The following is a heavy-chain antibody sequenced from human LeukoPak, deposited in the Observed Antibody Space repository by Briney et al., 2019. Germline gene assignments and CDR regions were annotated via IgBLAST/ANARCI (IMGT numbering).Heavy chain of an antibody. CDR3: ARDEVEYSSSREFDY. V-gene: IGHV1-18*01. CDR1: GYTFTSYG. CDR2: ISAYNGNT. Sequence: GASVKVSCKASGYTFTSYGISWVRQAPGQGLEWMGWISAYNGNTNYAQKLQGRVTMTTDTSTSTAYMELRSLRSDDTAVYYCARDEVEYSSSREFDYWAREPWSPSPQ. J-gene: IGHJ4*02. D-gene: IGHD6-6*01.